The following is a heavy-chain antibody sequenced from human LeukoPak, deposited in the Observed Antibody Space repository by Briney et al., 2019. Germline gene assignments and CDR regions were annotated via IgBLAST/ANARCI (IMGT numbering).Heavy chain of an antibody. V-gene: IGHV3-21*03. J-gene: IGHJ4*02. Sequence: GGSLRLSCAASGFTFSSYSMNWVRQAPGKGLEWVSSISSSSSYIYYADSVKGRFTISRDNAKNSLYLQMNSLKTEDTAVYYCTTEIDPFGVVPDKEDYWGQGTLVTVSS. CDR3: TTEIDPFGVVPDKEDY. CDR2: ISSSSSYI. CDR1: GFTFSSYS. D-gene: IGHD3-3*01.